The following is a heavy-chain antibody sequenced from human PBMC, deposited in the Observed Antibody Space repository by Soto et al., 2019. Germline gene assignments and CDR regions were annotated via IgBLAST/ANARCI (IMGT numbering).Heavy chain of an antibody. D-gene: IGHD3-9*01. CDR1: GFAFDRFA. V-gene: IGHV3-23*01. CDR3: AKANDTEYYDIDY. CDR2: ISYSGGSR. Sequence: EVKLLESGGGLVQPGGSLRLSCTASGFAFDRFAMNWVRQAPGKGLQWVSSISYSGGSRYYADSVKGRFTVSRDNSKKTLFLQINNLRAEDTAVYYCAKANDTEYYDIDYWGQGTLVTVAS. J-gene: IGHJ4*02.